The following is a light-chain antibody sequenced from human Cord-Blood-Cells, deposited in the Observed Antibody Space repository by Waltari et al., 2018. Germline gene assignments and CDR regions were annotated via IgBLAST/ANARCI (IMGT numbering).Light chain of an antibody. CDR1: QSVSSSY. V-gene: IGKV3-20*01. CDR3: QQYGSSPT. Sequence: ELVLTQSPGTLSLSPGERDTLSCRASQSVSSSYLAWYQQKPGQAPRLLIYGASSRATGIPDRFSGSGSGTDFTLTISRLEPEDFAVYYCQQYGSSPTFGQGTRLEIK. CDR2: GAS. J-gene: IGKJ5*01.